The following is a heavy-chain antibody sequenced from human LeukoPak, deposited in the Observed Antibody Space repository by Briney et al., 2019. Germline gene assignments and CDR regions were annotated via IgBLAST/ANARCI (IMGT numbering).Heavy chain of an antibody. D-gene: IGHD3-9*01. CDR3: ARGSYDILTGYYISIDY. CDR1: GGTFSSYA. J-gene: IGHJ4*02. V-gene: IGHV1-69*04. CDR2: IIPILGIA. Sequence: SVKVSCKASGGTFSSYAISWVRQAPGQGLEWMGRIIPILGIANYAQKFQGRVTITADRSTSTAYMELSSLRSEDTAVYYCARGSYDILTGYYISIDYWGQGTLVTVSS.